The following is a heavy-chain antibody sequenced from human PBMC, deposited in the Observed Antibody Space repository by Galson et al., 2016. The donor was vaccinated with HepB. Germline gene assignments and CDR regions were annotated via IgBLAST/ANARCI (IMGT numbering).Heavy chain of an antibody. CDR1: AFTVSGTY. V-gene: IGHV3-66*01. D-gene: IGHD2-2*01. Sequence: SLRLSCAASAFTVSGTYMTWVRQSPGKGLEWVSLIYSRGITYYADSVKGRFSISRDISKNLLYLQMNSLRAEDTAVYYCARGTPLCWFDPWGQGTLVTVSS. J-gene: IGHJ5*01. CDR3: ARGTPLCWFDP. CDR2: IYSRGIT.